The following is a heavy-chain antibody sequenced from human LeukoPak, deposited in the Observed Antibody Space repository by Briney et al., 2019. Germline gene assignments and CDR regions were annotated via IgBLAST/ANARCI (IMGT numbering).Heavy chain of an antibody. CDR3: ARSSWYSYYFDY. Sequence: PGRSLRLSCAASGFTFSTYAMHWVRQAPGKGLEWVAVISYDGSNKYYADSVKGRFTISRDNSKNTLYLQMNSLRAEDTAVYYCARSSWYSYYFDYGGQGTLVTVSS. V-gene: IGHV3-30*04. CDR2: ISYDGSNK. D-gene: IGHD6-13*01. J-gene: IGHJ4*02. CDR1: GFTFSTYA.